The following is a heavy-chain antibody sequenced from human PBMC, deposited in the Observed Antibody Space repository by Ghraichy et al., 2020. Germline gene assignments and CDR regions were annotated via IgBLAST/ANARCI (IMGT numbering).Heavy chain of an antibody. Sequence: ETLSLTCTVSGGSFNSYYWSWIRQPPGKGLEWIGYIYSSGITNYNPSLKSRITISIDTSKNQFSLKLSSVTAADTAVYYCARHNNHWYFDLWGRGTLVTVSS. V-gene: IGHV4-4*09. D-gene: IGHD1-14*01. J-gene: IGHJ2*01. CDR2: IYSSGIT. CDR1: GGSFNSYY. CDR3: ARHNNHWYFDL.